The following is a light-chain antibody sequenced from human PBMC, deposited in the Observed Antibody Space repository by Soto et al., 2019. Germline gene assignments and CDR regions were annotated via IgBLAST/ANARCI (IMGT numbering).Light chain of an antibody. J-gene: IGLJ2*01. CDR3: QVWYGSSDHGVV. CDR2: YDT. V-gene: IGLV3-21*04. Sequence: SYVLTQPPSVSVAPGKTARITCGGNNIGSKSVHLYQQKPGQAPVLVIFYDTDRPSGIPERFSGSNSGNTATLTISRVDAGDEADYYCQVWYGSSDHGVVFGGGTKLTVL. CDR1: NIGSKS.